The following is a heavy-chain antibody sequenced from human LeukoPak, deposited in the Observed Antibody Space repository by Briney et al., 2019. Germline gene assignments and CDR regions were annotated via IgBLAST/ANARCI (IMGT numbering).Heavy chain of an antibody. D-gene: IGHD5-12*01. CDR3: ARDIVAPYFYNAMNV. V-gene: IGHV3-74*01. CDR2: SNSDGSYT. Sequence: GGSLRLSCADSGFTFNTYWLHWVHQAPGKGLVWVSRSNSDGSYTNYADSVKGRFTISRDNAKNTLYLQMNSLRAEDTAVYYCARDIVAPYFYNAMNVWGQGTTVTVSS. J-gene: IGHJ6*02. CDR1: GFTFNTYW.